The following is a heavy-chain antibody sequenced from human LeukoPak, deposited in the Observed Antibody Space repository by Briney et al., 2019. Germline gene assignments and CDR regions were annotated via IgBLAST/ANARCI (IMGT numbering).Heavy chain of an antibody. Sequence: ASVKVSCKXSGYTFTSYDINWVRQATGQGLERMGWMNPNSGNTGYAQKFQGRVTVTRNTSISTAYMELSSLRSEDTAVYYCATSSPYYYDSSGYYPFDYWGQGTLVTVSS. CDR3: ATSSPYYYDSSGYYPFDY. D-gene: IGHD3-22*01. CDR2: MNPNSGNT. J-gene: IGHJ4*02. V-gene: IGHV1-8*03. CDR1: GYTFTSYD.